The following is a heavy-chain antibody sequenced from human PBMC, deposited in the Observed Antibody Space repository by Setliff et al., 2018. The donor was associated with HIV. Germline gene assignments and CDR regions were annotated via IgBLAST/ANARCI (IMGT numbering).Heavy chain of an antibody. CDR3: ARSLPGYGDYYFDY. CDR1: GGSISIYY. V-gene: IGHV4-59*08. D-gene: IGHD4-17*01. J-gene: IGHJ4*02. Sequence: SETLSLTCTVSGGSISIYYWSWIRQPPGKGLEWIGYIYYSGSTNYNSSLKSRVSISVDTSKNQFSLKLNSVTVAATAVYFCARSLPGYGDYYFDYWGQGTLVTVSS. CDR2: IYYSGST.